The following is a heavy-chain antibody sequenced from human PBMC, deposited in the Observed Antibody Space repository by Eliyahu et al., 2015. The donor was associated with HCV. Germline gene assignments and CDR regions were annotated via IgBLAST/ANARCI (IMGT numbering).Heavy chain of an antibody. V-gene: IGHV3-23*01. J-gene: IGHJ4*02. Sequence: EVQLLESGGGLVQSGGSLRLSCAASGFXFXSYXMSWVRQAPGKGLEXVSGXXXSGGTTYYADSVKGRFTISRDNSKNTLYLQMNSLRAEDTALYYCAKDGYCSSTSCWNDYWGQGTLVTVSS. CDR2: XXXSGGTT. D-gene: IGHD2-2*03. CDR1: GFXFXSYX. CDR3: AKDGYCSSTSCWNDY.